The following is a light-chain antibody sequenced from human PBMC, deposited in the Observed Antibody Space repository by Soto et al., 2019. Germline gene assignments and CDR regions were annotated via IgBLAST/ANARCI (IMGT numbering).Light chain of an antibody. CDR1: QSVTSY. CDR2: DAS. V-gene: IGKV3-11*01. Sequence: EIGLTQSPATLSLSPGERATLSCRASQSVTSYLAWYQQKPGQAPRLLIYDASNRATGIPARFSGSGSGTDFTLTISSLQPDDFATYYCQQYKSYWTFGQGTKVDIK. J-gene: IGKJ1*01. CDR3: QQYKSYWT.